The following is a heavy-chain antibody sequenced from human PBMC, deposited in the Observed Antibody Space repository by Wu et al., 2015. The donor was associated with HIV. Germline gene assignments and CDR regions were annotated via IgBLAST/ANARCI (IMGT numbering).Heavy chain of an antibody. CDR1: GYTFTGYY. J-gene: IGHJ4*02. D-gene: IGHD3-22*01. CDR2: INPNSGGT. CDR3: ARVSRMGIYYDSSGYYGY. Sequence: QVQLVQSGAEVKKPGASVKVSCKAPGYTFTGYYMHWVRQAPGQGLEWMGWINPNSGGTNYAQKFQGRVTMTRDTSISTAYMELSRLRSDDTAVYYCARVSRMGIYYDSSGYYGYWGQGTLVTVSS. V-gene: IGHV1-2*02.